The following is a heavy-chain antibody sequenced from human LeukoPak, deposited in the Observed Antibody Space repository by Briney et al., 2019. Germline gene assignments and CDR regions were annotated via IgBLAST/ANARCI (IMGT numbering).Heavy chain of an antibody. CDR3: ARVGALLFYYYYMDV. J-gene: IGHJ6*03. CDR1: GFTFTNYG. CDR2: ISYDGSNK. D-gene: IGHD1-26*01. V-gene: IGHV3-30*19. Sequence: GGSLRLSCAASGFTFTNYGMHWVRQAPGKGLGWVAVISYDGSNKYYADSVKGRFTISRDNSKNTLYLQMNSLRAEDTAVYYCARVGALLFYYYYMDVWGKGTTVTVSS.